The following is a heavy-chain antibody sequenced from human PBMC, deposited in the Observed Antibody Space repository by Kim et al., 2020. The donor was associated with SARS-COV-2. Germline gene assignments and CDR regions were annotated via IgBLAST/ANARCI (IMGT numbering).Heavy chain of an antibody. CDR2: IRSSGNNI. D-gene: IGHD3-10*02. V-gene: IGHV3-21*01. J-gene: IGHJ4*02. CDR3: ARDRCSGSYLFDY. CDR1: GFTFSSYS. Sequence: GGSLRLSCAASGFTFSSYSMNWVRQAPGKGLEWVSPIRSSGNNIYYADSVKGRFTISRDNAKNSLYLQMNSLRAEDTAVYYCARDRCSGSYLFDYWGQETLVTVSS.